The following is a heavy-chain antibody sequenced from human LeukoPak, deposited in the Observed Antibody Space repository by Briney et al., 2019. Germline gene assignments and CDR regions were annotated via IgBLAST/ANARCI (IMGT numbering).Heavy chain of an antibody. Sequence: PGGSLRLSCAASGFTVSSNYMSWVRQAPGKGLEWVSVIYIGGSTYYADSVKGRFTISRDNSQNTLYLQMNSLRAEDTAVYYCARGRQDIVVVVAAVYYYYGMDVWGQGTTVTVSS. CDR3: ARGRQDIVVVVAAVYYYYGMDV. J-gene: IGHJ6*02. CDR2: IYIGGST. V-gene: IGHV3-66*01. D-gene: IGHD2-15*01. CDR1: GFTVSSNY.